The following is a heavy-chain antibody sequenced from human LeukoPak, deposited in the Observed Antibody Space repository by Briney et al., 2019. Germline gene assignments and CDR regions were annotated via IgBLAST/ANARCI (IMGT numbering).Heavy chain of an antibody. J-gene: IGHJ3*02. V-gene: IGHV4-39*01. CDR2: IYYSGST. CDR3: ARRDSSGWYDAFDI. D-gene: IGHD6-19*01. CDR1: GGSISSSSYY. Sequence: SETLSLTCTVSGGSISSSSYYWGWIRQPSGKGLEWIGSIYYSGSTYYNPSLKSRVTISVDTSKNQFSLKLSSVTAADTAVYYCARRDSSGWYDAFDIWGQGTMVTVSS.